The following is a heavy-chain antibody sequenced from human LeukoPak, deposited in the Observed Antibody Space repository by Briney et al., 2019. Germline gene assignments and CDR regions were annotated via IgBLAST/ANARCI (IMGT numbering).Heavy chain of an antibody. D-gene: IGHD3-10*01. CDR2: IYTSGST. J-gene: IGHJ6*03. CDR1: GGSISSGSYY. CDR3: ARVGSDYYGSGSYYTHYYMDV. Sequence: SQTLSLTCTVSGGSISSGSYYWSWIWQPAGKGLEWIGRIYTSGSTNYNPSLKSRVTISVDTSKNQFSLKLSSVTAADTAVYYCARVGSDYYGSGSYYTHYYMDVWGKGTTVTVSS. V-gene: IGHV4-61*02.